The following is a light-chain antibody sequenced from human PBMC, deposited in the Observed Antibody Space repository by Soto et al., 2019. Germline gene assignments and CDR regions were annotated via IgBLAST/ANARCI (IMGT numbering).Light chain of an antibody. CDR1: QGISNY. CDR2: SAS. Sequence: DIQMTQSPSSLSASIGDRVTITCRASQGISNYLAWYQQEPGKVPKLLIYSASPLQLGVPSRFSGSGSGTDFTLTISILQPADVATYYCQKHNSAPFTFGPGTKVDIK. V-gene: IGKV1-27*01. J-gene: IGKJ3*01. CDR3: QKHNSAPFT.